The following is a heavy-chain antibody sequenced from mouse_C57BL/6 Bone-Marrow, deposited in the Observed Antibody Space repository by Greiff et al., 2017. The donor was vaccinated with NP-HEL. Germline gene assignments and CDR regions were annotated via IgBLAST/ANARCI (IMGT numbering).Heavy chain of an antibody. CDR2: INPSNGGT. V-gene: IGHV1-53*01. Sequence: VKLQESGTELVKPGASVKLSCKASGYTFTSYWMHWVKQRPGQGLEWIGNINPSNGGTNYNEKFKSKATLTVDKSSSTAYMQLSSLTSEDSAVYYCARSTAQASMDYWGQGTSVTVSS. J-gene: IGHJ4*01. CDR3: ARSTAQASMDY. D-gene: IGHD3-2*02. CDR1: GYTFTSYW.